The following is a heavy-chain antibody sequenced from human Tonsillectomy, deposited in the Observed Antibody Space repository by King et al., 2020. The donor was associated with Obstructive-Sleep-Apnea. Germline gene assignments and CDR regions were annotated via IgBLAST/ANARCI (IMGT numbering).Heavy chain of an antibody. CDR1: GGSFSGYY. CDR3: ARGYSRWLARTYYFDY. D-gene: IGHD6-19*01. CDR2: INHSEST. J-gene: IGHJ4*02. V-gene: IGHV4-34*01. Sequence: VQLQQWGAGLLKPSETLSLTCAVYGGSFSGYYWSWIRQPPGKGLEWIGEINHSESTNYNPSLKSRVTISVDTSKNQFSLKLSSVTAADTAVYYCARGYSRWLARTYYFDYWGQGTLVTVSS.